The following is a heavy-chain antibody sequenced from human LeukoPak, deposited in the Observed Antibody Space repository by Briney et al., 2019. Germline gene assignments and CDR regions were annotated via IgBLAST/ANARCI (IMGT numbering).Heavy chain of an antibody. CDR1: GGSISSYY. D-gene: IGHD5-18*01. CDR3: ARDRDSYGFRAFDI. CDR2: ICTSGST. V-gene: IGHV4-4*07. Sequence: SETLSLTCTVSGGSISSYYWSWIRQPAGKGLEWIGRICTSGSTNYNPSLKSRVTMSVDTSKNQFSLKLSSVTAADTAVYYCARDRDSYGFRAFDIWGQGTMVTV. J-gene: IGHJ3*02.